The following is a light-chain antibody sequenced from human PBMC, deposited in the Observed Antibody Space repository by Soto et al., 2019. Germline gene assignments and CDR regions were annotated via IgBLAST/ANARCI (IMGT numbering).Light chain of an antibody. CDR3: QQYNNWPPLT. Sequence: MTQSPSTLSVSTGESATLSCRASQSVSSNLAWYQQKPGQAPRLLIYGVSTRATGIPARFSGSGSETKFTLTISSLQSEDFAVYYCQQYNNWPPLTFGGGTKVDIK. V-gene: IGKV3-15*01. J-gene: IGKJ4*01. CDR2: GVS. CDR1: QSVSSN.